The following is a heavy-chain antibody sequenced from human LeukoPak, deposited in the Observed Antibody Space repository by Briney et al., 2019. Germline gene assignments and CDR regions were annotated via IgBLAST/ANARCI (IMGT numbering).Heavy chain of an antibody. CDR1: GFTFSSYS. Sequence: GSLRLSCAASGFTFSSYSMNWVRQAPGKGLEWVSYISSSSSTIYYADSVKGRFTISRDNTKNSLYLQMNSLRAEDTAVYYCARGDYSNYPWNYWGQGALVTVSS. D-gene: IGHD4-11*01. V-gene: IGHV3-48*01. CDR3: ARGDYSNYPWNY. J-gene: IGHJ4*02. CDR2: ISSSSSTI.